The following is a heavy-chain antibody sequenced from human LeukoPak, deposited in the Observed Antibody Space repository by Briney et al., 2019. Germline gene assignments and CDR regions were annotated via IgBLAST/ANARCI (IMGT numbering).Heavy chain of an antibody. CDR3: ARFYCSGGSCYSGVRGYFDY. CDR2: IYHSGST. J-gene: IGHJ4*02. V-gene: IGHV4-38-2*02. Sequence: SETLSLTCTVSGYSISSGYYWGWIRQPPGKGLEWIGSIYHSGSTYYNPSLKSRVTISVDTSKNQFSLKLSSVTAADTAVYYCARFYCSGGSCYSGVRGYFDYWGQGTLVTVSS. D-gene: IGHD2-15*01. CDR1: GYSISSGYY.